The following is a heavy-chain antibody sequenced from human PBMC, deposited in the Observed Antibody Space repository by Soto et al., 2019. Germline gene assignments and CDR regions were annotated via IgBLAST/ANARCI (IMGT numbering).Heavy chain of an antibody. CDR3: AKDIKGRPGAARGAYYYYYGMDV. V-gene: IGHV3-23*01. J-gene: IGHJ6*02. CDR2: ISGSGGST. CDR1: RFTINSYA. D-gene: IGHD5-18*01. Sequence: LRLSCTARRFTINSYAMTGVRHAPDKGLEWFLAISGSGGSTYYADSVKGLFTISRDNSKHTLYLQMNSLRAEVTAVYHCAKDIKGRPGAARGAYYYYYGMDVWGPGTTVTLSS.